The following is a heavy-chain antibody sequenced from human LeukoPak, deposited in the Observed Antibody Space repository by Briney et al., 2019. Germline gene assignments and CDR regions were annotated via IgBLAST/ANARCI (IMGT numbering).Heavy chain of an antibody. CDR2: ISGSGGST. J-gene: IGHJ4*02. Sequence: PGGSLRLSCAASGFTFSSYAMSWVRQAPGKGLEWVSAISGSGGSTYYADSVKGRFTISRDNSKNTLYLQMNSLRAEDTAVYYCAKDAITRYDLLTGYFDYWGQGTLVTVSS. CDR1: GFTFSSYA. CDR3: AKDAITRYDLLTGYFDY. V-gene: IGHV3-23*01. D-gene: IGHD3-9*01.